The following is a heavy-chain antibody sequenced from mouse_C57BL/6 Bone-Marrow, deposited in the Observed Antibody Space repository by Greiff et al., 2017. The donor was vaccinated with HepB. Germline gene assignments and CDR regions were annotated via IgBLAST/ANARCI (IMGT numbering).Heavy chain of an antibody. CDR2: IYPGNSDT. Sequence: EVQLQQSGTVLARPGASVKMSCKTSGYTFTSYWMHWVKQRPGQGLEWIGAIYPGNSDTSYNQKFKGKAKLTAVTSASTAYMELSSLTNEDSAVYYCTRHCGSSSWFAYWGQGTLVTVSA. CDR3: TRHCGSSSWFAY. V-gene: IGHV1-5*01. J-gene: IGHJ3*01. D-gene: IGHD1-1*01. CDR1: GYTFTSYW.